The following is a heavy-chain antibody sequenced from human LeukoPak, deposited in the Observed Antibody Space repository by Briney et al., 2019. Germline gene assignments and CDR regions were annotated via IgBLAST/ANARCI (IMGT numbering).Heavy chain of an antibody. CDR1: GGSISSFY. D-gene: IGHD3-9*01. Sequence: PSETLSLTCTVSGGSISSFYWSWIRQPPGKGLEWIGYIYHSGSTNYNPSLKSRVSISVDTSKNQFSLNLNSVTAADTAVYYCARASSYYDILTGYYPPSYTDYWGQGTLATVSS. CDR3: ARASSYYDILTGYYPPSYTDY. CDR2: IYHSGST. J-gene: IGHJ4*02. V-gene: IGHV4-59*01.